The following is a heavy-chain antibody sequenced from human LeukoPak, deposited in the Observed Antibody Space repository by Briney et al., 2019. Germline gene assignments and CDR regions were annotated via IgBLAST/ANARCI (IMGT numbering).Heavy chain of an antibody. CDR1: GFTFSSYA. D-gene: IGHD3-10*01. Sequence: PGGSLRLSCAASGFTFSSYAMSWVRQAPGKGLEWVSAISGSGGSTYYADSVKGRFTTSRDNSKNTLYLQMNSLRAEDTAVYYCAKDYGSGSYPHAFDIWGQGTMVTVSS. CDR2: ISGSGGST. V-gene: IGHV3-23*01. CDR3: AKDYGSGSYPHAFDI. J-gene: IGHJ3*02.